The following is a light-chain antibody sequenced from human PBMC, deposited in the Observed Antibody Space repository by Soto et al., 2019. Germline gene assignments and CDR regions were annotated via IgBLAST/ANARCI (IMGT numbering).Light chain of an antibody. Sequence: MPLTPAQSSLSASLGYGFPTTAGSSQSISSYLNWYQQKPGKAPKLLIYAASSLQSGVPSRFSGSGSGTDFTLTISSLQPEDFAVYYCQQRSNWPRTFGQGTKVDIK. CDR1: QSISSY. CDR2: AAS. J-gene: IGKJ1*01. V-gene: IGKV1-39*01. CDR3: QQRSNWPRT.